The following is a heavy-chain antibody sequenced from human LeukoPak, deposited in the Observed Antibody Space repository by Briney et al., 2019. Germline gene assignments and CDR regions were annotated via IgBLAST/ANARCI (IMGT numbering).Heavy chain of an antibody. Sequence: PGGSLRLSCAASGFTFSSYGMHWVRQAPGKRLEWVAVIWYDGSNKYYADSVKGRFTISRDNSKNTLYLQMNSLRAEDTAVYYCARDLAVAGDYWGQGTLVTVSS. J-gene: IGHJ4*02. CDR2: IWYDGSNK. CDR3: ARDLAVAGDY. V-gene: IGHV3-33*01. CDR1: GFTFSSYG. D-gene: IGHD6-19*01.